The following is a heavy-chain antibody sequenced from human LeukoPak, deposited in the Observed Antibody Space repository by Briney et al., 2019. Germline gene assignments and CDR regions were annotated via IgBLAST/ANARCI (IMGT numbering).Heavy chain of an antibody. CDR1: GYSISSGYY. CDR3: ARQVDV. CDR2: IYHSGST. V-gene: IGHV4-38-2*01. J-gene: IGHJ6*04. Sequence: SETLSLTCAVSGYSISSGYYWGWIRQPPGKGLEWIGSIYHSGSTYYNPSLKSRVTISVDTSKNQFSLKLSSVTAADTAVYYCARQVDVRGKGTTVTVSS.